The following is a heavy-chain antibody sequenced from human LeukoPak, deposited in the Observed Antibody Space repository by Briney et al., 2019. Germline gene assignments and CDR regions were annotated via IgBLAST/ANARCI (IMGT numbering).Heavy chain of an antibody. Sequence: SVKVSCKASGGTFSSYAISWVRQAPGQGLEWMGGIIPIFGTANYAQKFQGRVTITADESTSTAYMELSSLRSEDTAVYYCARGAVPYYYDSSGYYYFDCWGQGTLVAVSS. CDR2: IIPIFGTA. D-gene: IGHD3-22*01. CDR3: ARGAVPYYYDSSGYYYFDC. V-gene: IGHV1-69*13. J-gene: IGHJ4*02. CDR1: GGTFSSYA.